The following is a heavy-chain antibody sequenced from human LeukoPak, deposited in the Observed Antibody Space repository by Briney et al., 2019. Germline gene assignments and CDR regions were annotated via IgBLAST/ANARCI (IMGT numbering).Heavy chain of an antibody. J-gene: IGHJ4*02. D-gene: IGHD6-13*01. Sequence: GGSLRLSCAASGFTLSSYGMHWVRQAPGKGLEWVAVIWYDGSNKYYADSVKGRFTISRDNSKNTLYLQMNSLRAEDTAVYYCARDPSSSWSDLVHWGRGTLVTVSS. CDR3: ARDPSSSWSDLVH. V-gene: IGHV3-33*01. CDR1: GFTLSSYG. CDR2: IWYDGSNK.